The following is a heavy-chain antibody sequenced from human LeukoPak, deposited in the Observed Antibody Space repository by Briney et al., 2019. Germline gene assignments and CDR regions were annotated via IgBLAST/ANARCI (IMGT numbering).Heavy chain of an antibody. D-gene: IGHD3-10*01. CDR2: ISSSGSTI. CDR1: GFTFSDYY. J-gene: IGHJ5*02. Sequence: GGSLRLSCAASGFTFSDYYMSWIRQAPGKGLELVSYISSSGSTIYYADSVKGRFTISRDNAKNSLYLQMNSLRAEDTAVYYCARMWFGEESNWFDPWGQGTLVTVSS. CDR3: ARMWFGEESNWFDP. V-gene: IGHV3-11*04.